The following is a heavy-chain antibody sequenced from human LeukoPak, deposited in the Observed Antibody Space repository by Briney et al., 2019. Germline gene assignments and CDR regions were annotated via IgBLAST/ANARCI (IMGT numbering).Heavy chain of an antibody. CDR2: IYSGGST. Sequence: GGSLRLSCAASGSTVSSNYMSWVRQAPGKGLEWVSVIYSGGSTYYADSVKGRFTISRDNSKNTLYLQMNSLRAEDTAVYYCARDQEYSYGYLYGMDVWGQGTTVTVSS. D-gene: IGHD5-18*01. J-gene: IGHJ6*02. CDR3: ARDQEYSYGYLYGMDV. CDR1: GSTVSSNY. V-gene: IGHV3-53*01.